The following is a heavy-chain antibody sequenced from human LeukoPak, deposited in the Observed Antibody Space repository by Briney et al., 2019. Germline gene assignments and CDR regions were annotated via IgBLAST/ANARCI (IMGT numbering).Heavy chain of an antibody. J-gene: IGHJ4*02. CDR1: GFTFSSYA. Sequence: TGGSLRLSCAASGFTFSSYAMSWVRQAPGKGLEWVSAISGSGGSTYYADSVKGRFTISRDNSKNTLYLQMNSLRAEDTAVYYCARTSVIVGATSPFDYWGQGTLVTVSS. CDR2: ISGSGGST. D-gene: IGHD1-26*01. CDR3: ARTSVIVGATSPFDY. V-gene: IGHV3-23*01.